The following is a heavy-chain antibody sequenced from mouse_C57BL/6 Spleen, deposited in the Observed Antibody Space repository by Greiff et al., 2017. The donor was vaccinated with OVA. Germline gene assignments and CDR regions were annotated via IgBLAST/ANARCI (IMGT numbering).Heavy chain of an antibody. CDR3: AREEREYYGSSPYYAMDY. CDR1: GYTFTSYW. CDR2: IHPNSGST. Sequence: QVQLQQPGAELVKPGASVKLSCKASGYTFTSYWMHWVKQRPGQGLEWIGMIHPNSGSTNYNEKFKSKATLTVDKSSSTAYMQLSSLTSEDSAVYYCAREEREYYGSSPYYAMDYWGQGTSVTVSS. V-gene: IGHV1-64*01. D-gene: IGHD1-1*01. J-gene: IGHJ4*01.